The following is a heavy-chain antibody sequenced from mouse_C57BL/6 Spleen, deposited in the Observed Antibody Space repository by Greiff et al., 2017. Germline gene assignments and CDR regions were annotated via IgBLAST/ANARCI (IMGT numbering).Heavy chain of an antibody. Sequence: VQLQQSGAELARPGASVKLSCKASGYTFTSYGISWVKQRTGQGLEWIGEIYPRSGNTYYNEKFKGKATLTADKSSSTAYMELRSLTSEDSAVYFCARGGDYYYGSRYYFDYWGQGTTLTVSS. J-gene: IGHJ2*01. V-gene: IGHV1-81*01. D-gene: IGHD1-1*01. CDR2: IYPRSGNT. CDR1: GYTFTSYG. CDR3: ARGGDYYYGSRYYFDY.